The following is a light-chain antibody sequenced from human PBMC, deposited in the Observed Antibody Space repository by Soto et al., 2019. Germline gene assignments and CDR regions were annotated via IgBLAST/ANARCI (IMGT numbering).Light chain of an antibody. CDR1: SSDVGSYNS. J-gene: IGLJ1*01. CDR2: EGS. Sequence: QSALAQPASVSGSPGQSIAISCTGTSSDVGSYNSVSWYQQHPGKAPKLMIYEGSKRPSGVPDRFSGSKSGNTASLTISGLQAEDEADYYCCSYAGNPYVFGTGTKVTVL. V-gene: IGLV2-23*01. CDR3: CSYAGNPYV.